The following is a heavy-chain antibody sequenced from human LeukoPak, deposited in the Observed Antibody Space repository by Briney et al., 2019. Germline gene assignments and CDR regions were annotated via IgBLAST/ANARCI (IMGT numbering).Heavy chain of an antibody. J-gene: IGHJ4*02. Sequence: GASVKVSCKASGYTFSNYDINWVRLATGQGLEWMGYMNPNSGHTVYAQKFQGRVTMTRDTSISTAYMELSSLRFDDTAVYYCARVPRESNSHWGQGTLVTVSS. CDR3: ARVPRESNSH. D-gene: IGHD1-1*01. CDR1: GYTFSNYD. CDR2: MNPNSGHT. V-gene: IGHV1-8*01.